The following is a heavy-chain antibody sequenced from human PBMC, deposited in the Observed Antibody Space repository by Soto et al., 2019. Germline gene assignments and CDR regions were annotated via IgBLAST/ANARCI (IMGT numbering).Heavy chain of an antibody. Sequence: GGSLRLSCAASGFTFSSYAMSWVRQAPGKGLEWVSAISGSGGSTYYADSVKGRFTISRGNSKNTLYLQMNSLRAEDTAVYYCTASSGWYNAFDIWGQGTMVTVSS. CDR3: TASSGWYNAFDI. V-gene: IGHV3-23*01. CDR1: GFTFSSYA. CDR2: ISGSGGST. J-gene: IGHJ3*02. D-gene: IGHD6-19*01.